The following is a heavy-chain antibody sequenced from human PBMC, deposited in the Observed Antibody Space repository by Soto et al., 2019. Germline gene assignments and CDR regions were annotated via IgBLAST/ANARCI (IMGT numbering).Heavy chain of an antibody. CDR1: GFTFSSYG. D-gene: IGHD5-18*01. J-gene: IGHJ4*02. V-gene: IGHV3-33*01. CDR2: IWYDGSNK. Sequence: PGGLLRLSCAAFGFTFSSYGMRRVRQAPGKGLEWVTVIWYDGSNKYYADSVKGRFTISRDNSKNTLYLQMNSLRAEDTAVYYCARDQWSSTETAMVFDYWGQGTLVTVSS. CDR3: ARDQWSSTETAMVFDY.